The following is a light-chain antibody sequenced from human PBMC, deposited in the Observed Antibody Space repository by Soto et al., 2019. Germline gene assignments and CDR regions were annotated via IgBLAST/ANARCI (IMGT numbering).Light chain of an antibody. Sequence: QSALTQPASVSGSPGQSITISCTGTSSDVGGYNYVSWYQQHPGKAPKLLLYDVTKRPSGVSNRFSGSKSGHTASLTISGLQAEDEADYYCSSYTSTSTLEVFGGGTKLTVL. J-gene: IGLJ2*01. V-gene: IGLV2-14*01. CDR1: SSDVGGYNY. CDR2: DVT. CDR3: SSYTSTSTLEV.